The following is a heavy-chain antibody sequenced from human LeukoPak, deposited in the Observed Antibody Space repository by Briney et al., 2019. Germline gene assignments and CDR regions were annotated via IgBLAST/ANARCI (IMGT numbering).Heavy chain of an antibody. V-gene: IGHV4-59*12. CDR2: IYYSGST. D-gene: IGHD3-22*01. CDR1: GGSISSYY. Sequence: SETLSLTCTVSGGSISSYYWSWIRQPPGKGLEWIGYIYYSGSTNYNPSLKSRVTISVDTSKNQFSLKLSSVTAADTAVYYCARDSTYYYDSSGSYWGQGTLVTVSS. J-gene: IGHJ4*02. CDR3: ARDSTYYYDSSGSY.